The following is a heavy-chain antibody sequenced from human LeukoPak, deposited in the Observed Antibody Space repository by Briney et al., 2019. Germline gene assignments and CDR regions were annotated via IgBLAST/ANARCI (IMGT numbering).Heavy chain of an antibody. D-gene: IGHD1-26*01. CDR1: GFTFSSYS. CDR3: ASSGSYRFDY. Sequence: GGSLRLSCAASGFTFSSYSMNWVRQAPGKGLEWVSHITASGTAMFYTDSVKGRFTISRDNAKNSLYLQMNSLRDEDTAVYYCASSGSYRFDYWGQGTLVTVSS. CDR2: ITASGTAM. J-gene: IGHJ4*02. V-gene: IGHV3-48*02.